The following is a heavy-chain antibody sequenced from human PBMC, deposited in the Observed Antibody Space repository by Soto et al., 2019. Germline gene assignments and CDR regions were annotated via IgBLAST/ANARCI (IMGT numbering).Heavy chain of an antibody. CDR2: ISYDGSNK. CDR3: ASPQSARHYYYYSMDV. D-gene: IGHD6-19*01. Sequence: QVQLVESGGGVVQPGRSLRLSCAASGFTFSSYAMHWVRQAPGKGLEWVAVISYDGSNKYYADSVKGRFTISRDNSKNTLYLQMNSLRAEDTAVYYCASPQSARHYYYYSMDVWGQGTTVTVSS. J-gene: IGHJ6*02. V-gene: IGHV3-30-3*01. CDR1: GFTFSSYA.